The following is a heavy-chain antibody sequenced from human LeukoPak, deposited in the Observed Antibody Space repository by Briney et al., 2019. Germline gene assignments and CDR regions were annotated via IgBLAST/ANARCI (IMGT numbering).Heavy chain of an antibody. CDR2: IHTSGST. D-gene: IGHD6-19*01. V-gene: IGHV4-4*07. J-gene: IGHJ4*02. Sequence: SETLSLTCTVSGDSISSSYWGWIRQPAGRGLEWIGRIHTSGSTYYSPSLKSRVTMSVDTSTNQFSLKLSSVTAADTAMYYCARVRLGRGLDYWGQGTLVTVSS. CDR3: ARVRLGRGLDY. CDR1: GDSISSSY.